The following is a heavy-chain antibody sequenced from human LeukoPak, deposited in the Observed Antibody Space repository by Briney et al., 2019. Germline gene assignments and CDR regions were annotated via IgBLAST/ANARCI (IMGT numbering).Heavy chain of an antibody. CDR1: GYTFTGYY. CDR2: INPNSGGT. Sequence: ASVKVSCKASGYTFTGYYMHWVRQAPGQGLEWMGWINPNSGGTNYAQKFQGRVTMTRDTSISTAYMELNRLISDDKAIYYCANIAAAITGGANFDHWGQGTLVTVSS. D-gene: IGHD6-13*01. CDR3: ANIAAAITGGANFDH. J-gene: IGHJ4*02. V-gene: IGHV1-2*02.